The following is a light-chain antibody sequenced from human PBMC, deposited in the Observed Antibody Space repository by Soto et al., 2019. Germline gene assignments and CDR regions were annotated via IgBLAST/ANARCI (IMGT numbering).Light chain of an antibody. CDR3: QQYNNWPPWA. CDR1: QSVSIN. J-gene: IGKJ1*01. V-gene: IGKV3-15*01. CDR2: GAS. Sequence: EIVMTQSPATLSVSPGERATLSXRASQSVSINLAWYQQKPGQAPRLLIYGASTRATGIPARFSGSGSGTEFTLTISSLQSEDFAVYYCQQYNNWPPWAFGQGTKVDNK.